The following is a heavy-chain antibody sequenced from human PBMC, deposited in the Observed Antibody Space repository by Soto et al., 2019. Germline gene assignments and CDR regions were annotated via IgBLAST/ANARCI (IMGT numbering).Heavy chain of an antibody. V-gene: IGHV4-59*01. J-gene: IGHJ2*01. CDR1: GGSISSYY. Sequence: QVQLQESGPGLVKPSETLSLTCTVSGGSISSYYWSWIRQPPGKGLEWIGYIYYTGSTNYNPSLKSRVPISVDTSKNQFSLQLSSVTAADPAVSYCANFNWYFDLWGRGTLVTVSS. CDR2: IYYTGST. CDR3: ANFNWYFDL.